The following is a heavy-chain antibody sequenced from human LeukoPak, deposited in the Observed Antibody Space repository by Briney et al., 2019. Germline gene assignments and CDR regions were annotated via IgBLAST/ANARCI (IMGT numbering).Heavy chain of an antibody. D-gene: IGHD3-10*01. Sequence: SETLSLTCTASGGSISSYYWSWIRQPPGKGLEWIGYIYYSGSTNYNPSLKSRVTISVDTSKNQFSLKLSSVTAADTAVYYCARYRITMVRGVISGWFDPWGQGTLVTVSS. CDR3: ARYRITMVRGVISGWFDP. J-gene: IGHJ5*02. V-gene: IGHV4-59*01. CDR1: GGSISSYY. CDR2: IYYSGST.